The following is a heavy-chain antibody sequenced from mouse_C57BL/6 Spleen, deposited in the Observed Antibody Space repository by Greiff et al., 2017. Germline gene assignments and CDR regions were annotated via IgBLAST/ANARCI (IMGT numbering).Heavy chain of an antibody. CDR1: GFTFSSYA. Sequence: EVQVVESGEGLVKPGGSLKLSCAASGFTFSSYAMSWVRQTPEKRLEWVAYISSGGDYIYYADTVKGRFTISRDNARNTLYLQMSSLKSEDTAMYYCTRDQRYGSSSAWFAYWGKGTMVTVSA. CDR3: TRDQRYGSSSAWFAY. CDR2: ISSGGDYI. V-gene: IGHV5-9-1*02. D-gene: IGHD1-1*01. J-gene: IGHJ3*01.